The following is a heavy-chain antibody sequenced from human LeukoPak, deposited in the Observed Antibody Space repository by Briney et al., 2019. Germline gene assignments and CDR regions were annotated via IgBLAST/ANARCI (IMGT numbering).Heavy chain of an antibody. CDR3: ARHGTISSESYFDY. J-gene: IGHJ4*02. V-gene: IGHV4-34*01. D-gene: IGHD1-14*01. CDR1: GGSFSDYY. Sequence: SETLSLTCAVYGGSFSDYYWSWIRQPPGKGLEWIGEINHSGSTNYNPSLKSRVTGFVDTSKNQVSLRLSSVTAVDTAVYYCARHGTISSESYFDYWGQGALVTVSS. CDR2: INHSGST.